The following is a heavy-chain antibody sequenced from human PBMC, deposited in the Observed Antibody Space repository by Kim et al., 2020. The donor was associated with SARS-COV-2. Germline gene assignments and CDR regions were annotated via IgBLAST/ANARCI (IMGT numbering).Heavy chain of an antibody. D-gene: IGHD6-6*01. Sequence: NHALRSRVTISVDTSKNQFSLKLSSVTAADTAVYYCARASEYSSSSGFDYWGQGTLVTVSS. CDR3: ARASEYSSSSGFDY. V-gene: IGHV4-59*01. J-gene: IGHJ4*02.